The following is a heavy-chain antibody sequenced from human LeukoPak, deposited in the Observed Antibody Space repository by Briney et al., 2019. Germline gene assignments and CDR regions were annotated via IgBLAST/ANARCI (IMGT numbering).Heavy chain of an antibody. CDR2: IRYDGSDK. D-gene: IGHD1-1*01. V-gene: IGHV3-30*02. CDR3: AKDTPTTGYHLDS. CDR1: GFTLRGYG. Sequence: GGSLRLSCAASGFTLRGYGMHWVRQAPGKGLEWVAFIRYDGSDKSYADSVKGRFTISRDNSENTLYLQINSLRVEDTAVYYCAKDTPTTGYHLDSWGQGTLVTVSS. J-gene: IGHJ4*02.